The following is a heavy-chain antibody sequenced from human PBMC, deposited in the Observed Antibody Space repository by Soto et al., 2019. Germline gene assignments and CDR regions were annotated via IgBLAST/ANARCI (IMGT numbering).Heavy chain of an antibody. D-gene: IGHD1-7*01. CDR2: ISGRGGNT. J-gene: IGHJ4*02. CDR3: AKNVGAYKWNYNWYFDY. V-gene: IGHV3-23*01. CDR1: GFTFTSDA. Sequence: HPGGPLRLSCVAFGFTFTSDAMSWVRQAPGKGLEWVSSISGRGGNTYYADSVKGRFTISRDISQNTVYLQMNSLSAEDAALYYCAKNVGAYKWNYNWYFDYWGQGSLVTVSS.